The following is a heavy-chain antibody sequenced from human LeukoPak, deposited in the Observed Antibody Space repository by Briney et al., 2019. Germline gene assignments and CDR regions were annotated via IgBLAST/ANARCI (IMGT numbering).Heavy chain of an antibody. CDR2: IYHSGST. J-gene: IGHJ6*02. V-gene: IGHV4-30-2*01. Sequence: SETLSLTCAVSGGSISSGGYSWSWIRQPPGKGLEWIGYIYHSGSTYYNPSLKSRVTISVDTSKNQFSLKLSSVSAADTAVYYCARVGPKETELLSIAAANYYYYGMDVWGQGTTVTVSS. D-gene: IGHD6-13*01. CDR3: ARVGPKETELLSIAAANYYYYGMDV. CDR1: GGSISSGGYS.